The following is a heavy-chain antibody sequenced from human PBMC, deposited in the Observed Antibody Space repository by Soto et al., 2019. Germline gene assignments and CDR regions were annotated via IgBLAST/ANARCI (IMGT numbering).Heavy chain of an antibody. CDR1: GFTFTRSA. CDR3: AAAATYYYDSSGPHLTYVMYF. Sequence: SVKVSCKASGFTFTRSAVQWVRQARGQRLEWIGWIVVGSGNTNYAQKFQERVTITRDMSTSTAYMELSSLRSEDTAVYYCAAAATYYYDSSGPHLTYVMYFSCQGSTVTVSS. J-gene: IGHJ6*02. D-gene: IGHD3-22*01. V-gene: IGHV1-58*01. CDR2: IVVGSGNT.